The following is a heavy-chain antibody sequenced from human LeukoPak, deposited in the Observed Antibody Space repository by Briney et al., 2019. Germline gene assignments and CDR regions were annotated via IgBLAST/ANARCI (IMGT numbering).Heavy chain of an antibody. J-gene: IGHJ3*02. Sequence: PSETLSLTCAVYGGSFSGYYWSWIRQPPGKGLEWIGEINHSGSTNYNPSLKSRVTISVDTSKNQFSLTLSSVTAADTAVYYCARENYYDSSGYSERLINDAFDIWGQGTMVTVSS. D-gene: IGHD3-22*01. V-gene: IGHV4-34*01. CDR3: ARENYYDSSGYSERLINDAFDI. CDR1: GGSFSGYY. CDR2: INHSGST.